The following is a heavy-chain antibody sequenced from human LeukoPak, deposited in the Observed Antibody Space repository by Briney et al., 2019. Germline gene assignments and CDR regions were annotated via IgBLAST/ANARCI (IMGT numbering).Heavy chain of an antibody. CDR2: INAGNGNT. J-gene: IGHJ5*02. V-gene: IGHV1-3*01. CDR1: GYTFTSYA. Sequence: ASVKVSCKASGYTFTSYAMHWVRQAPGQRLEWMGWINAGNGNTKYPQKFQGRVTITRDTSASTAYMELSSLRSEDTAVYYCARDGLKSQLVGNWFDPWGQGTLVTVSS. D-gene: IGHD6-6*01. CDR3: ARDGLKSQLVGNWFDP.